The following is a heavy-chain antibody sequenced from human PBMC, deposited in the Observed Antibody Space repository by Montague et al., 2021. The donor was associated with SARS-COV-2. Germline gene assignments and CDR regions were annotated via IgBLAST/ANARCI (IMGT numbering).Heavy chain of an antibody. CDR2: IYYSGST. V-gene: IGHV4-59*01. Sequence: SKTLSLTCTVSGGSISSYYWNWIRQSPGKGLEWIGYIYYSGSTKXXPSLKSRVTISVDTSKSQMSLRLNSVTAADTAVYYCAGDRGRFWHFDLWGRGTLVTVSS. CDR1: GGSISSYY. D-gene: IGHD5-12*01. J-gene: IGHJ2*01. CDR3: AGDRGRFWHFDL.